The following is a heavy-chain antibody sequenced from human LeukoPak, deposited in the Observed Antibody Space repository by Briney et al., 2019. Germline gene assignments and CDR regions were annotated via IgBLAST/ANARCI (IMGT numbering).Heavy chain of an antibody. V-gene: IGHV1-69*05. D-gene: IGHD3-22*01. CDR2: IIPIFGTA. CDR3: ARGPLLVVITPFYFDY. Sequence: SVKVSCKASGGTFSSYAISWVRQAPGQGLEWMGGIIPIFGTANYAQKFQGRVTITTDESTSTAYMELSSLRSGDTAVYYCARGPLLVVITPFYFDYWGQGTLVTVSS. J-gene: IGHJ4*02. CDR1: GGTFSSYA.